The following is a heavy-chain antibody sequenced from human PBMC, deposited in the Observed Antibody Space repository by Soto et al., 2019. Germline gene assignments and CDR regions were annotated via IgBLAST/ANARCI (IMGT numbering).Heavy chain of an antibody. J-gene: IGHJ6*02. Sequence: TSETLSLTCAVSGYSISSGYFWGWIRQPPGKGLEWIGSIYHSGTTYYNPSLKSRVTISVDTSKNHFSLKLSSVTAADTAVYYCARIIYCSNGGCSPLYGMDVWGQGTTVTVSS. CDR3: ARIIYCSNGGCSPLYGMDV. D-gene: IGHD2-8*01. CDR2: IYHSGTT. V-gene: IGHV4-38-2*01. CDR1: GYSISSGYF.